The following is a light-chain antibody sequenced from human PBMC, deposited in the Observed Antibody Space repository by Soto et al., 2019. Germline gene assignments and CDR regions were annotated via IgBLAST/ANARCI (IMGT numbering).Light chain of an antibody. V-gene: IGKV3-20*01. Sequence: EIVLTQSPGTLSLSPGARAPLSCRASQSVSNNYLAWYQQNPGQAPRLLIYGASNRATGIPDGFSGSGSGTDFTLTISRLEPEDFAVYYCQQYGSSGTFGQGTKVDIK. CDR1: QSVSNNY. CDR3: QQYGSSGT. CDR2: GAS. J-gene: IGKJ1*01.